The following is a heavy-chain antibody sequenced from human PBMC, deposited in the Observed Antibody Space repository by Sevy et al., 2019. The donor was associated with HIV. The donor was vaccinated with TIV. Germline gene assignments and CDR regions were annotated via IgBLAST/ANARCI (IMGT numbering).Heavy chain of an antibody. D-gene: IGHD2-8*01. CDR3: AREGCTRPHDY. CDR1: GFAFYDYS. V-gene: IGHV3-23*01. Sequence: GESLKISCAASGFAFYDYSMSWIRQAPGKGLEWVATLSFGCGKINYADSVKGRFTISRDNSKNSFYQQMDNLRVEDTALYYCAREGCTRPHDYWGQGTRVTVSS. J-gene: IGHJ4*02. CDR2: LSFGCGKI.